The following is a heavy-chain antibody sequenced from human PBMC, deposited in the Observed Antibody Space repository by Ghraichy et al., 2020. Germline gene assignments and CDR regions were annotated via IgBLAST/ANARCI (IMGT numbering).Heavy chain of an antibody. Sequence: GGSLRLSCAASGFTVSSKYISWVRQAPGKGLGWVAIIYSCGSTYYSDSVNGRFTISRDNSKNTLYLQMNSLRAEDTAVYYCATLGSTGTTFDYWGLGTLVTVSS. V-gene: IGHV3-66*01. CDR2: IYSCGST. CDR3: ATLGSTGTTFDY. J-gene: IGHJ4*02. CDR1: GFTVSSKY. D-gene: IGHD1-7*01.